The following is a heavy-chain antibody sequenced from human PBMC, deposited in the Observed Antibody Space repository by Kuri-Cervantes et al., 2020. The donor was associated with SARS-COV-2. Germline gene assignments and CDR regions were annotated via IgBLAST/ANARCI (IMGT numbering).Heavy chain of an antibody. CDR2: ISYDGADK. V-gene: IGHV3-30-3*01. J-gene: IGHJ4*02. Sequence: GEFLKISCAASGFTFSSFSLHWVRQAPGKGLQWVALISYDGADKNYADSVKGRFTISRDNSRKVVYLHMNSLRDEDTAVYYCARPTFDYWGQGTLVTVSS. CDR3: ARPTFDY. CDR1: GFTFSSFS.